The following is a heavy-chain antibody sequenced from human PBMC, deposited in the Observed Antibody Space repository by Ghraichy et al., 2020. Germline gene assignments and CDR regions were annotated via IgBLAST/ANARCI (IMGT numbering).Heavy chain of an antibody. Sequence: SETLSLTCAVYGGSFSGYYWSWIRQPPGKGLEWIGEINHSGSTNYNPSLKSRVTISVDTSKNQFSLKLSSVTAAVTAVYYCAREKKVVRGVIIQGGPYYYYYGMDVWGQGTTVTGSS. V-gene: IGHV4-34*01. CDR1: GGSFSGYY. CDR2: INHSGST. J-gene: IGHJ6*02. CDR3: AREKKVVRGVIIQGGPYYYYYGMDV. D-gene: IGHD3-10*01.